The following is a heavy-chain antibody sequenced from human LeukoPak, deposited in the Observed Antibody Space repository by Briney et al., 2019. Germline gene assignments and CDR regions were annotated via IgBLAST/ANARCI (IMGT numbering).Heavy chain of an antibody. D-gene: IGHD3-22*01. Sequence: GGSLRLSCAASGFTVSSNYMSWVRQAPGKGLEWVANIKQDGSEKYYVDSVKGRFTISRDNAKDSLSLQMSSLRAEDTAVYYCARGNFYDSSGYQTAFDRWGQGTLVTVSS. CDR2: IKQDGSEK. CDR3: ARGNFYDSSGYQTAFDR. V-gene: IGHV3-7*01. CDR1: GFTVSSNY. J-gene: IGHJ4*02.